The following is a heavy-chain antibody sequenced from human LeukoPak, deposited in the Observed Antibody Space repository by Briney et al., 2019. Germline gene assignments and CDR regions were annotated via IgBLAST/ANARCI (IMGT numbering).Heavy chain of an antibody. Sequence: GGSLRLPCAASGSTFSSYAMSWVRQAPGKGLEWVSAISGSGGSTYYADSVKGRFTISRDNSKNTLYLQMNSLRAEDTAVYYCAKWAEVGATPTEYFQHWGQGTLVTVSS. CDR1: GSTFSSYA. CDR3: AKWAEVGATPTEYFQH. CDR2: ISGSGGST. D-gene: IGHD1-26*01. J-gene: IGHJ1*01. V-gene: IGHV3-23*01.